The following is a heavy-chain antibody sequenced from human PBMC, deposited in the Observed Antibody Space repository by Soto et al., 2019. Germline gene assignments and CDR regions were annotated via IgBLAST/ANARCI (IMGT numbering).Heavy chain of an antibody. CDR1: RYSISKYA. J-gene: IGHJ6*02. Sequence: EVQLLASGGGLGQPGGSLRLSCTASRYSISKYAMGWVRQAPGKGLEWVSSISAAGRNTYYTDSVQGRFTISRDNSRNTMYLQMSTLRAEDTAMYYCARASVSQTYYNDPYFYGLDVWGQGTTVIVSS. CDR3: ARASVSQTYYNDPYFYGLDV. D-gene: IGHD3-10*01. CDR2: ISAAGRNT. V-gene: IGHV3-23*01.